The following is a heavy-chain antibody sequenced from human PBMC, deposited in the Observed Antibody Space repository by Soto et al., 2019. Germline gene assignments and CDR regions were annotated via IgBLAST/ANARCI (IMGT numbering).Heavy chain of an antibody. Sequence: SVKVSCKASGYTFTSYYMHWVRQAPGQGLEWMGIINPSGGSTSYAQKFQGRVTMTRDTSTSTVYMELSSLRSEDTAVYYCARDRLTGAATTHYYYYGMDVWGQGTTVTVSS. CDR2: INPSGGST. CDR3: ARDRLTGAATTHYYYYGMDV. CDR1: GYTFTSYY. J-gene: IGHJ6*02. D-gene: IGHD1-1*01. V-gene: IGHV1-46*01.